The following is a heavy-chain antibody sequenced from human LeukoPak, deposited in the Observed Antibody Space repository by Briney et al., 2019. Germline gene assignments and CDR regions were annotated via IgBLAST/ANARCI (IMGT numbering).Heavy chain of an antibody. CDR1: GGSISSNN. Sequence: PSGTLSLTCAVSGGSISSNNWWSWVRQPPGKGLEWVAVIWYDGSNKYYADSVKGRFTISRDNSKNTLYLQMNSLRAEDTAVYYCARDLQLWFEPYYYYYGMDVWGKGTTVTVSS. V-gene: IGHV3-33*07. CDR3: ARDLQLWFEPYYYYYGMDV. D-gene: IGHD5-18*01. J-gene: IGHJ6*04. CDR2: IWYDGSNK.